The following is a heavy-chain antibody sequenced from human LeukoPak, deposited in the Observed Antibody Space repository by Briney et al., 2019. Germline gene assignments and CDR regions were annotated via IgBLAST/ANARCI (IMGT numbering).Heavy chain of an antibody. CDR2: ISSSSSSI. Sequence: GGSLRLSCAASGFTFSSYSMNWVRHAPGKGLDWVSSISSSSSSIYYADSVKGRFTVSRDNAKNSLYLQMNSLRAEDTALYFCARDPYSGNYGNYYYYYMDVWGKGTTVTISS. V-gene: IGHV3-21*01. J-gene: IGHJ6*03. CDR3: ARDPYSGNYGNYYYYYMDV. D-gene: IGHD1-26*01. CDR1: GFTFSSYS.